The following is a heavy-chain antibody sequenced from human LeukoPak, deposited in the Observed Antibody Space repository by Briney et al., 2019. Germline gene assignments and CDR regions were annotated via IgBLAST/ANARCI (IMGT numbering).Heavy chain of an antibody. CDR2: ISYDGRAK. V-gene: IGHV3-30*04. J-gene: IGHJ4*02. CDR1: GFMFSNYA. D-gene: IGHD3-10*01. CDR3: ARDRGMWAWAFDH. Sequence: PGRSLRLSCAASGFMFSNYAMHWVRQAPGKGLEWVAVISYDGRAKYYGDSVKGRFTISRDNSKNTLYLEMNSLRAEDTAVYYCARDRGMWAWAFDHCGQGTQVTVSS.